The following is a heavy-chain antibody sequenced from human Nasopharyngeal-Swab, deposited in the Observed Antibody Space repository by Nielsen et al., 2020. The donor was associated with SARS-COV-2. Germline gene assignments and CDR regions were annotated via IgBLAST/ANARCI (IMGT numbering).Heavy chain of an antibody. V-gene: IGHV4-39*01. D-gene: IGHD1-26*01. Sequence: SETLSLTCTVSGGSISSSSYYWGWIRQPPGKGLEWIGSVYYSGSTYYNPSLKSRVTISVDTSKNQFSLKLSSVTAADTAVYYCAKSGSYQTIYFDYWGQRTLVTVSS. CDR2: VYYSGST. CDR3: AKSGSYQTIYFDY. J-gene: IGHJ4*02. CDR1: GGSISSSSYY.